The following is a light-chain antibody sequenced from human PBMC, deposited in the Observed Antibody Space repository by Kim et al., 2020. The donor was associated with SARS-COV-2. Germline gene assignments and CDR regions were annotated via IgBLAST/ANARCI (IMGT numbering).Light chain of an antibody. CDR1: QTIDNY. CDR3: QQYFRFPYT. Sequence: DIQMTQSPYSLSASVGDRVTITCRASQTIDNYLAWYQQKPGTPPKLLIYLASTLESGVPSRFTGSGSGTEFTLSISSLQPDDFAIYCCQQYFRFPYTFGQGTKLEI. J-gene: IGKJ2*01. CDR2: LAS. V-gene: IGKV1-5*03.